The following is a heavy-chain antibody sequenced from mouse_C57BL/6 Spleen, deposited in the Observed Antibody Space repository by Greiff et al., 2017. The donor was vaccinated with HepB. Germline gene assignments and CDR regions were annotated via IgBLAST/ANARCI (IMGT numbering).Heavy chain of an antibody. CDR1: GFTFSDYY. D-gene: IGHD2-1*01. V-gene: IGHV5-12*01. Sequence: EVQVVESGGGLVQPGGSLKLSCAASGFTFSDYYMYWVRQTPEKRLEWVAYISNGGGSTYYPDTVKGRFTISRDNAKNTLYLQMSRLKSEDTAMYYCARRGGNYLFMDYSGQGTSVTVSS. CDR2: ISNGGGST. J-gene: IGHJ4*01. CDR3: ARRGGNYLFMDY.